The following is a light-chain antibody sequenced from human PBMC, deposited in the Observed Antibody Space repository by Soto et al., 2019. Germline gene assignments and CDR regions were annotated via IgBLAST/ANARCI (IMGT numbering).Light chain of an antibody. J-gene: IGKJ4*01. V-gene: IGKV1-33*01. CDR3: QQYDHLPPLS. CDR1: QDIKNY. CDR2: DAS. Sequence: DIQMTQSPSSLSASVGDRVTITCQASQDIKNYLNWYQQKPRKAPNLLIYDASNLKTGVPSRFSGGGSGTHFTFTISSLQPEDVATYYCQQYDHLPPLSFGGGTKVEIK.